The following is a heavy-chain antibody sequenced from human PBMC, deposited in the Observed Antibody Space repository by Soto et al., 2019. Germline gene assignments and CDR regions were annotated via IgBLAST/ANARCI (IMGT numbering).Heavy chain of an antibody. D-gene: IGHD3-16*01. CDR2: ISSDGSNK. CDR1: GFTFSSHA. CDR3: AKSQIGAAHYGDY. J-gene: IGHJ4*02. Sequence: GGSLRLSCAVSGFTFSSHAMHWVRQAPGKGLEWVTLISSDGSNKYYADSVKGRFTTSRDNSKNTMYLQMNNLTADDTAIYYCAKSQIGAAHYGDYWGQGTLVTVSS. V-gene: IGHV3-30-3*02.